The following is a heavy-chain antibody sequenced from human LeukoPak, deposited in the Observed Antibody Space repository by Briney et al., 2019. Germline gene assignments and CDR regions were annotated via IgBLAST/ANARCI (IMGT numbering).Heavy chain of an antibody. CDR2: ISGSGGST. CDR3: AKVGSSWYKILDAFDI. Sequence: SGGSLRLSCAASGFTFSSYAMSWVRQAPGKGLEWVSAISGSGGSTYYADSVKGRFTISRDNSKNTLYLQMNSLRAEGTAVYYCAKVGSSWYKILDAFDIWGQGTMVTVSS. CDR1: GFTFSSYA. D-gene: IGHD6-13*01. V-gene: IGHV3-23*01. J-gene: IGHJ3*02.